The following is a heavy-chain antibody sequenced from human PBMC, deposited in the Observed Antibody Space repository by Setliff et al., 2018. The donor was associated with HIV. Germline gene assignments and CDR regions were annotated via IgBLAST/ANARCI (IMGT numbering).Heavy chain of an antibody. CDR2: IYHRGST. D-gene: IGHD1-26*01. Sequence: PSETLSLTCAVSGGSISSSNWWSWVRQPPGKGLEWIGEIYHRGSTNSNPSCRSRVTISVDKSTNQLSQKVSSVTAADTAVYYCARYGHGVGATALEAFDIWGQGTMVTVSS. CDR1: GGSISSSNW. CDR3: ARYGHGVGATALEAFDI. J-gene: IGHJ3*02. V-gene: IGHV4-4*02.